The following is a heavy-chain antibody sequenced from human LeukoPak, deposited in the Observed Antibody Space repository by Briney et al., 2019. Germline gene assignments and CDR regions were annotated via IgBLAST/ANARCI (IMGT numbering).Heavy chain of an antibody. Sequence: ASVKVSCKASGYTFTSYGISWVRQAPGQRLEWMGWINAGNGNTKYSQKFQGRVTITRDTSASTAYMELSSLRSEDTAVYYCARDYYDSSGLPDYWGQGTLVTVSS. V-gene: IGHV1-3*01. CDR1: GYTFTSYG. CDR3: ARDYYDSSGLPDY. J-gene: IGHJ4*02. CDR2: INAGNGNT. D-gene: IGHD3-22*01.